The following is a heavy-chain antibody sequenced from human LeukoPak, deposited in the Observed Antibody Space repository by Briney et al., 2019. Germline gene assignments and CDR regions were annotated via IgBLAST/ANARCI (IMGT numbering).Heavy chain of an antibody. V-gene: IGHV5-51*01. J-gene: IGHJ6*03. Sequence: GESLKISCKASGYTFTNYWIGWVRQMPGKGLEWMAMIYPDDSDTKYSPSFQGQVTISVDESINTAYLQWSSLKTSDTAIYYCARHEGGGDSSSGYEYYYYMDVWGKGTAVTVSS. CDR3: ARHEGGGDSSSGYEYYYYMDV. D-gene: IGHD3-3*01. CDR2: IYPDDSDT. CDR1: GYTFTNYW.